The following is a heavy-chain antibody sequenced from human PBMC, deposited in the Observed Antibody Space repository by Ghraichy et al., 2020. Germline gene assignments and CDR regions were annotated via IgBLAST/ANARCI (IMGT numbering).Heavy chain of an antibody. D-gene: IGHD3-16*02. V-gene: IGHV1-2*02. Sequence: ASVKVSCKASGYTFTGYYMHWVRQAPGQGLEWMGWINPNSGGTNYAQKFQGRVTMTRDTSISTAYMELSRLRSDDTAVYYCARDVARIVRHFDYWGQGTLVTVSS. CDR2: INPNSGGT. CDR1: GYTFTGYY. CDR3: ARDVARIVRHFDY. J-gene: IGHJ4*02.